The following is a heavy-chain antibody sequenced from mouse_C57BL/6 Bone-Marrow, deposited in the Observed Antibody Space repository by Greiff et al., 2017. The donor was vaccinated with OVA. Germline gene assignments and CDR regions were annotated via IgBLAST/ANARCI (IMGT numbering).Heavy chain of an antibody. V-gene: IGHV1-74*01. CDR1: GYTFTSYW. CDR2: IHPYDSDT. D-gene: IGHD4-1*01. Sequence: QVQLQQPGAELVKPGASVKVSCKASGYTFTSYWMHWVKQRPGQGLEWIGRIHPYDSDTNYNQKFQGKATLTVDKSSSTAYMQLSSLTSEDSAVYSCAIYGLTGHYFAIDYWGQGTSVTVSS. CDR3: AIYGLTGHYFAIDY. J-gene: IGHJ4*01.